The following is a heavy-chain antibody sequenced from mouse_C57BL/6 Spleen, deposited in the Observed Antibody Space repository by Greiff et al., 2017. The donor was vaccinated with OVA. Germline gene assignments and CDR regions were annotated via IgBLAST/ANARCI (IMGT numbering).Heavy chain of an antibody. V-gene: IGHV1-15*01. CDR2: IDPETGGT. Sequence: VQLHPSGAELVRPVASVPLSCPASCSPFPVSEMPWLQQTPLPVLAWIGAIDPETGGTAYNQKFKGKAILTADKSSSTAYMELRSLTSEDSAVYYCTRKGYWYFDVWGTGTTVTVSS. CDR3: TRKGYWYFDV. CDR1: CSPFPVSE. J-gene: IGHJ1*03.